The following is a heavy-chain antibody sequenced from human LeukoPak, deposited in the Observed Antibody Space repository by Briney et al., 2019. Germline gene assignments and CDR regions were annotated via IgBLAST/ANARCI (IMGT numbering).Heavy chain of an antibody. CDR2: IYYSGST. Sequence: SETLSLTCTVSGGSISSYYWSWIRQPPGKGLEWIGYIYYSGSTNYNPSLTSRVTISVDTSKNQFSLKLSSVTAADTAVYYCARAVWQPGDWYFDLWGRGTLVTVSS. V-gene: IGHV4-59*01. CDR1: GGSISSYY. J-gene: IGHJ2*01. D-gene: IGHD3-10*01. CDR3: ARAVWQPGDWYFDL.